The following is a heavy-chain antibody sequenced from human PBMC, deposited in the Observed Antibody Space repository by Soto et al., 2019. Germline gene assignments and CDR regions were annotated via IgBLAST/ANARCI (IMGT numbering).Heavy chain of an antibody. Sequence: QITLKESGPTLVKPTQTLTLTFTFSGFSLSTSGVGVVWVRQPPGKALEWLALIYSNDDKRFSTSLKSRLAINKDTSKNQVVLTMTNIVPVDTVTSYCTHIKGSGLYGMYVWVQETTVIVS. CDR2: IYSNDDK. CDR1: GFSLSTSGVG. J-gene: IGHJ6*02. V-gene: IGHV2-5*01. CDR3: THIKGSGLYGMYV. D-gene: IGHD3-10*01.